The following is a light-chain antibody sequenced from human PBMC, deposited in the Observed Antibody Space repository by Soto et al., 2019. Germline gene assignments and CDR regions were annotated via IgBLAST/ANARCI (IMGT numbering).Light chain of an antibody. Sequence: EIVLTQSPATLSLSPGERATLSCRASQSVSSYLAWYQQKPGQAPRLLIYDASNRATGIPARFSGSGSGTDFTLTISSLEPEDFAVYYWQQRSNWPLTLTFGGGTKVEIK. CDR3: QQRSNWPLTLT. J-gene: IGKJ4*01. CDR1: QSVSSY. CDR2: DAS. V-gene: IGKV3-11*01.